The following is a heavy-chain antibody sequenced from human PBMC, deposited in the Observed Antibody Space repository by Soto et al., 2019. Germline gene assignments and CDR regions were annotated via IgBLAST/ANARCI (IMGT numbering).Heavy chain of an antibody. V-gene: IGHV4-31*03. Sequence: SETLSLTCTVSGGSISSGGYYWSWIRQHQGKGLDWIGYVYHSGNAYYTPSLRSRVIISIDTSKNQFSLKLSSVTAADTAVYYCAILKPEYQVPQFAFDIWGQGTMVTVSS. CDR2: VYHSGNA. CDR3: AILKPEYQVPQFAFDI. D-gene: IGHD2-2*01. CDR1: GGSISSGGYY. J-gene: IGHJ3*02.